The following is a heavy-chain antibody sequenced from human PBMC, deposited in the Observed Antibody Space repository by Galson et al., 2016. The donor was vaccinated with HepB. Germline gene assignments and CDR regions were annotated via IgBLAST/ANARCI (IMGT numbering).Heavy chain of an antibody. CDR2: IYWDDDK. D-gene: IGHD4-17*01. Sequence: PALVKPTQTLTLTCTFSGFSLSTSGVAVGWIRQPPGKALEWLALIYWDDDKRYSPSLKTRLTLTKDASKNQVVLTMTNMDPVDTATYYCAHTTVSKGFDYWGQGALFTVSS. V-gene: IGHV2-5*02. CDR3: AHTTVSKGFDY. J-gene: IGHJ4*02. CDR1: GFSLSTSGVA.